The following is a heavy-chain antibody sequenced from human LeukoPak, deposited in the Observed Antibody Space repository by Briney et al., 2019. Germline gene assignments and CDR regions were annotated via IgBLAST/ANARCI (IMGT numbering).Heavy chain of an antibody. D-gene: IGHD2-2*01. J-gene: IGHJ4*02. CDR2: ISYDGSNK. CDR3: ARGRGCSSTSCSTGFDY. V-gene: IGHV3-30-3*01. CDR1: GFTFSSYA. Sequence: PGGSLRLSCAASGFTFSSYAMHWVRQAPGKGLEWVAVISYDGSNKYYADSVKGRFTISRDNSRNTLYLQMNSLRAEDTAVYYCARGRGCSSTSCSTGFDYWGQGTLVTVSS.